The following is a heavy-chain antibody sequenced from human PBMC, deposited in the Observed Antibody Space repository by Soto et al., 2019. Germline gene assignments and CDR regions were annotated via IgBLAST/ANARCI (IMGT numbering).Heavy chain of an antibody. CDR3: AREVVRVAGTRWFDP. V-gene: IGHV1-18*01. D-gene: IGHD6-19*01. J-gene: IGHJ5*02. Sequence: ASVKVSCKASGYAFTSYGFSWARQAPGQGLEWMGWISTYNGNTNYAQKLQGRVTMTTDTSTSTAYMELRSLRSDDTAVYYCAREVVRVAGTRWFDPWGQGTLVTVSS. CDR2: ISTYNGNT. CDR1: GYAFTSYG.